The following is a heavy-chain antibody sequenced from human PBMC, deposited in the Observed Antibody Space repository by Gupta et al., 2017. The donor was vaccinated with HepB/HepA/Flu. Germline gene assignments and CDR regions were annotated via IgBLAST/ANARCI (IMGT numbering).Heavy chain of an antibody. D-gene: IGHD6-13*01. J-gene: IGHJ4*02. V-gene: IGHV3-23*01. CDR2: ISGSGGDT. Sequence: EVQLLESGGDLVQPGGSLRLSCAASGFTFSSYAMSWVRQAPGKGLEWVSTISGSGGDTYYADSVKGRFTISRDNSKSTLYLQMNSLRAEDTAVYYCAKGDSISWYDDRSHDYWGQGTLVTVSS. CDR1: GFTFSSYA. CDR3: AKGDSISWYDDRSHDY.